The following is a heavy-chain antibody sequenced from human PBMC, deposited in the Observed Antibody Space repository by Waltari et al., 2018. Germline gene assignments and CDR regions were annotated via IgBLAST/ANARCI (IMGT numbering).Heavy chain of an antibody. CDR2: ITNSGSSM. V-gene: IGHV3-48*03. D-gene: IGHD3-22*01. CDR3: ARDYYDRRPHFDY. CDR1: VFTFGSYE. J-gene: IGHJ4*02. Sequence: EVQLVESGGGLVQPGGSLRLSCAASVFTFGSYEMNWVRQAPGKGREWVSYITNSGSSMYYADSVKGRFTISRDNAKNSLYLQMNSLRAEDSAVYYCARDYYDRRPHFDYWGQGTLVTVSS.